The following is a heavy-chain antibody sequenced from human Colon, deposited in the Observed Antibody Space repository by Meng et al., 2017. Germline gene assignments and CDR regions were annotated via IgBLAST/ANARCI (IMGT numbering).Heavy chain of an antibody. Sequence: GESLQISCAASGFTFSSYSMNWVRQAPGKGLEWVSSISSSSSYIYYADSVKGRFTISRDYSKNSLYLQMNSLRAEDTAVYYCARESFPSTAIDYWGQGTLVTVSS. CDR1: GFTFSSYS. J-gene: IGHJ4*02. V-gene: IGHV3-21*01. CDR2: ISSSSSYI. D-gene: IGHD2-21*02. CDR3: ARESFPSTAIDY.